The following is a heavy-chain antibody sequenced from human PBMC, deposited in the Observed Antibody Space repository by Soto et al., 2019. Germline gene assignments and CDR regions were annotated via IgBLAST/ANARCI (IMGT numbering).Heavy chain of an antibody. CDR2: IWYDGSNK. Sequence: GGSLRLSCAASGFTFSSYGMHWVRQAPGKGLEWVAVIWYDGSNKYYADSVKGRFTISRDNSKNTLYLQMNSLRAEDTAVYYCARDPRGAPVVRGPKSDETLNYYYGMDVWGQGTTVTSP. V-gene: IGHV3-33*01. CDR1: GFTFSSYG. J-gene: IGHJ6*02. CDR3: ARDPRGAPVVRGPKSDETLNYYYGMDV. D-gene: IGHD3-10*01.